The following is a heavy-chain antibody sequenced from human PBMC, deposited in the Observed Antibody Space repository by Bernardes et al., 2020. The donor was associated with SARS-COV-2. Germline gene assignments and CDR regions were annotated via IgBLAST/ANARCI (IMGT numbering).Heavy chain of an antibody. J-gene: IGHJ5*02. CDR3: ATGGGVRGVGDPSLNWFDP. V-gene: IGHV3-15*01. Sequence: GGSLRLSCAASGFTFSNAWMSWVRQAPGKGLEWVGRIKSKTDGGTTDYAAPVKGRFTISRDDSKNTLYLQMNSLKTEDTAVYYCATGGGVRGVGDPSLNWFDPWGQGTLVTVSS. CDR1: GFTFSNAW. CDR2: IKSKTDGGTT. D-gene: IGHD3-10*01.